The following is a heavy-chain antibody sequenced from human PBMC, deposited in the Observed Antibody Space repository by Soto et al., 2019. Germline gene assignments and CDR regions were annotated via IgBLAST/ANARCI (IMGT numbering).Heavy chain of an antibody. CDR2: IKQDGSEK. V-gene: IGHV3-7*01. CDR3: ARVNTYYDFWSGLNWFDP. Sequence: GGSLRLSCAASGFTFSSYWMSWVRQAPGKGLEWVANIKQDGSEKYYVDSVKGRFTISRDNAKNPLYLQMNSLRAEDTAVYYCARVNTYYDFWSGLNWFDPWGQGTLVTVSS. CDR1: GFTFSSYW. D-gene: IGHD3-3*01. J-gene: IGHJ5*02.